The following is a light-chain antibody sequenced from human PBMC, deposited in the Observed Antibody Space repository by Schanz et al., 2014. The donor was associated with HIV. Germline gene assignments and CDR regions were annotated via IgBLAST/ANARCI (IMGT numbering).Light chain of an antibody. CDR1: SSDVGGYNY. V-gene: IGLV2-8*01. Sequence: QSALTQPASVSGSPGQSITISCTGTSSDVGGYNYVSWYQQHPGKAPKLMIYEVSKRPSGVPGRFSGSKSGNTASLTVSGLLTEDEADYYCSSYAGSNNVIFGGGTKLTVL. J-gene: IGLJ2*01. CDR3: SSYAGSNNVI. CDR2: EVS.